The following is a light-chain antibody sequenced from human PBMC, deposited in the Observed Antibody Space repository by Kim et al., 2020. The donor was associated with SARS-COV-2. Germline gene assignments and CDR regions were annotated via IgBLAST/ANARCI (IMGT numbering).Light chain of an antibody. CDR1: KLGDKY. CDR2: QDS. CDR3: QAWASSTAV. Sequence: SYELTQPPSVSVSPGQTASIPCSGDKLGDKYACWYQQKPGQSPVLVIYQDSKRPSGIPERFSGSNSGNTATLTISGTQAMDEADYYCQAWASSTAVLGGG. J-gene: IGLJ3*02. V-gene: IGLV3-1*01.